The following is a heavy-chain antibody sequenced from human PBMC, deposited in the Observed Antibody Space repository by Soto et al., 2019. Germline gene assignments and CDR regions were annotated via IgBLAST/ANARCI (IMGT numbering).Heavy chain of an antibody. CDR3: ARGAYCGSTSCDRYGMDV. CDR2: ISYDGSNK. D-gene: IGHD2-2*01. CDR1: GFTFSNAW. Sequence: GGSLRLSCAASGFTFSNAWINWVRQAPGKGLEWVAVISYDGSNKYYADSVKGRFTISRDNSKNTLYLQMNSLRAEDTALYYCARGAYCGSTSCDRYGMDVWGQGTTVTVSS. V-gene: IGHV3-30-3*01. J-gene: IGHJ6*02.